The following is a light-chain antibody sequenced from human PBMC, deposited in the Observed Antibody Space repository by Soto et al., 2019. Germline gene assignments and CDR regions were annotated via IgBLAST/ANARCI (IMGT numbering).Light chain of an antibody. Sequence: DIQMTQSPSSLSASVGDRVTITCRASQSISSYLNWYQQKPGKAPKLLIYAASSLQSGVPSRFSGSGSGTDFTLIISSLQPEDFATYYCQQSYSTLPLTFGQGTRLEIK. CDR1: QSISSY. V-gene: IGKV1-39*01. CDR2: AAS. J-gene: IGKJ5*01. CDR3: QQSYSTLPLT.